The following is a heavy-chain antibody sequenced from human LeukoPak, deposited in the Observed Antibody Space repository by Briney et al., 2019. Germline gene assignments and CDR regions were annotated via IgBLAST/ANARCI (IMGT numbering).Heavy chain of an antibody. CDR3: ARGPHDCSGGSCTTPFDY. CDR1: GVSFSGYY. J-gene: IGHJ4*02. D-gene: IGHD2-15*01. V-gene: IGHV4-34*01. CDR2: INHSGST. Sequence: SETLSLTCAVYGVSFSGYYWSWIRQPPGKGLEWIGEINHSGSTNYNPCLKSRVPISVDTSKNQFSLKLSSVTAADTALYYCARGPHDCSGGSCTTPFDYWGQGTLVTVSS.